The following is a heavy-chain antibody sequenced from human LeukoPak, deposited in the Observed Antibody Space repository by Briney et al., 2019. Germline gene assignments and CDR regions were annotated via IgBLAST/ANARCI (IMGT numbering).Heavy chain of an antibody. CDR3: VRALIGSSDY. CDR2: INPDASIT. Sequence: GGSLRLSCVTSGFSFSSSWMHWVRQAPGKGLVWVSRINPDASITTYVDSVKGRFTISRDNAENTVNLQMNSLRVDDTAVYFCVRALIGSSDYWGQGTLVTVSS. V-gene: IGHV3-74*03. CDR1: GFSFSSSW. D-gene: IGHD2-21*01. J-gene: IGHJ4*02.